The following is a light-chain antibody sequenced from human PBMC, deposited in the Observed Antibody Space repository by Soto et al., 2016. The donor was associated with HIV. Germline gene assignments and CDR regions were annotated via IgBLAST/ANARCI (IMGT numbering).Light chain of an antibody. Sequence: DIQMTQSPSSLSASVGDRVTITCRASQSISIYLTWYQQKPGKAPELLIYGASTLHSGVPSRFSGSGSGTEFTLTISSLQPEDFATYYCQQTSSIPLTFGGGTKVEIK. CDR2: GAS. CDR1: QSISIY. CDR3: QQTSSIPLT. V-gene: IGKV1-39*01. J-gene: IGKJ4*01.